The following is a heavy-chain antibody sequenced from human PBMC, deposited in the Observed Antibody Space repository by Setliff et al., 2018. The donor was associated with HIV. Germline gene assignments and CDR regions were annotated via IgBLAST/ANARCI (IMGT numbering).Heavy chain of an antibody. V-gene: IGHV7-4-1*02. CDR3: ARGLYGDYGGDLNWLDP. CDR1: GYNFENYA. J-gene: IGHJ5*02. CDR2: INANSGSP. Sequence: ASVKVSCKTSGYNFENYAINWVRQAPGRGLEWMGWINANSGSPTYAQAFTGRFLFSVDTAVATSYLQINNLKTEDTAVYFCARGLYGDYGGDLNWLDPWGHGTRVTVSS. D-gene: IGHD4-17*01.